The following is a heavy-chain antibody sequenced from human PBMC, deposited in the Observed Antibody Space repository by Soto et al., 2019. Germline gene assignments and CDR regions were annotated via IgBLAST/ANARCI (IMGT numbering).Heavy chain of an antibody. CDR1: GFTFSSYW. V-gene: IGHV3-7*01. J-gene: IGHJ4*02. CDR2: IKQDGSEK. Sequence: GGSLRLSCAASGFTFSSYWMSWVRQAPGKGLEWVANIKQDGSEKYYVDSVKGRFTISRDNAKNSLYLQMNSLRAEDTAVYYCARLEKDIWGSYRYYSYWGQGTLVTVSS. D-gene: IGHD3-16*02. CDR3: ARLEKDIWGSYRYYSY.